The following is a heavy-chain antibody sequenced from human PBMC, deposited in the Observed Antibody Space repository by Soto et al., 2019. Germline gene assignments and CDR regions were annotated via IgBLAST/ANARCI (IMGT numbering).Heavy chain of an antibody. CDR1: GGTFSSYA. Sequence: QVQLVQSGAEVKKPGSSVKVSCKASGGTFSSYAISWVRQAPGQGLEWMGGIIPIFGTANYAQKFQGRVSMTADESTSTAYMELSSLRSEDTGVYYCARGGAYSSCWYDAFDIWGQGTMVTVSS. CDR2: IIPIFGTA. D-gene: IGHD6-13*01. V-gene: IGHV1-69*01. J-gene: IGHJ3*02. CDR3: ARGGAYSSCWYDAFDI.